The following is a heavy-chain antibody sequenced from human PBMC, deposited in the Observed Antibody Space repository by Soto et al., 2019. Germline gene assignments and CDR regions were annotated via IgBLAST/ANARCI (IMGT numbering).Heavy chain of an antibody. CDR1: GYTFTSYG. J-gene: IGHJ4*02. CDR3: ARFIEHCSGGSCYSAGLDY. V-gene: IGHV1-18*01. D-gene: IGHD2-15*01. Sequence: ASVKVSCKASGYTFTSYGISWVRQAPGQGLEWKGWISAYNGNTNYAQKLQGRVTMTTDTSTSTVYMELRSLSFDDTAVYYCARFIEHCSGGSCYSAGLDYWGQGTLVTVSS. CDR2: ISAYNGNT.